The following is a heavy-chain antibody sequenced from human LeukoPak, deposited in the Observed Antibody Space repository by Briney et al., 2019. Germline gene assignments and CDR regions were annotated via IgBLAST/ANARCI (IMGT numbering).Heavy chain of an antibody. J-gene: IGHJ5*02. D-gene: IGHD6-19*01. CDR2: ISSSSSYI. CDR1: GFTFSSYS. CDR3: ARRRGQWLPNWFDP. V-gene: IGHV3-21*01. Sequence: GGSLRLSCAASGFTFSSYSMNWVRQAPGKGLEWVSSISSSSSYIYYADSVKGRFTISRDNAKNSLYLQMNSLRAEDTAVYYCARRRGQWLPNWFDPWGQGTLVTVSS.